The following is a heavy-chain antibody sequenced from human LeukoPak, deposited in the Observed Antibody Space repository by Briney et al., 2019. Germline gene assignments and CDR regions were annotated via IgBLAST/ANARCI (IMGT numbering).Heavy chain of an antibody. CDR1: GFTFSSYA. Sequence: GGSLRLSCAPSGFTFSSYAMNWVRQAPGKWLEWVSSTSGSGSSTYYAGSVKGRFTTSRDNTKNTLYLQMSSRRAEDTAVYYCARRNWGSAFDYWGQGTLVTVSS. J-gene: IGHJ4*02. D-gene: IGHD7-27*01. V-gene: IGHV3-23*01. CDR2: TSGSGSST. CDR3: ARRNWGSAFDY.